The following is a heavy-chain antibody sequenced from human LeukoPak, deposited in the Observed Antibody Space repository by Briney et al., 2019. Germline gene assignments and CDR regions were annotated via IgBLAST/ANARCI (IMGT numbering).Heavy chain of an antibody. J-gene: IGHJ5*02. CDR3: ARQYYETLTGPNWFDA. V-gene: IGHV5-51*01. Sequence: ASVKVSCKGSGYTFTSNWIGWVRQMPGKGLEWMAIILPSNSDTRYSPSFKGQVTMSVDKSISTAYLQWTSLKASDTAMYYCARQYYETLTGPNWFDAWGQGTLVTVSS. D-gene: IGHD3-9*01. CDR2: ILPSNSDT. CDR1: GYTFTSNW.